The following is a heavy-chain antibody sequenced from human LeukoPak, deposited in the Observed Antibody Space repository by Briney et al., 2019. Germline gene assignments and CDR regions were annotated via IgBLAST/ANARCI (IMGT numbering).Heavy chain of an antibody. Sequence: PSETLSLTCTVSGGSISSGSYYWSWVRQPAGKGLEWIGNIYTSGTTNYNPSLKSRVTISVDTSKNQFSLKLSSVTAADTAVYYCARGLSYGKPRFDYWGQGTLVTVSS. V-gene: IGHV4-61*09. J-gene: IGHJ4*02. D-gene: IGHD1-26*01. CDR2: IYTSGTT. CDR1: GGSISSGSYY. CDR3: ARGLSYGKPRFDY.